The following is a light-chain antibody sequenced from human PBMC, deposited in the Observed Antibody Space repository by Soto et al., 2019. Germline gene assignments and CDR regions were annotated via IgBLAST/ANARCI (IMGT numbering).Light chain of an antibody. CDR3: QQYNYWPPYT. J-gene: IGKJ2*01. Sequence: EVVMTQSPATLSASPGERVTLSCRASQNLGSSLAWYQQRPGQAPRLLLYGGSTRATGIPARFSGSGSRTEFTVTISSLQSEDFAVYYCQQYNYWPPYTFGQGTNLEFK. CDR1: QNLGSS. V-gene: IGKV3-15*01. CDR2: GGS.